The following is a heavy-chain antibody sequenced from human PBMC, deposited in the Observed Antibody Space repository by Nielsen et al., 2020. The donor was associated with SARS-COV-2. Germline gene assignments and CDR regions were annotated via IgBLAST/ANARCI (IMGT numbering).Heavy chain of an antibody. V-gene: IGHV3-48*02. CDR3: ASSFASGYIDY. J-gene: IGHJ4*02. D-gene: IGHD3-9*01. Sequence: GESLKISCAASGFTSSSYSMNWVRQAPGKGLEWVSFISGSGGTIYYADSVKGRFTISRDKAKNSLYLQMNSLREEDAAVYYCASSFASGYIDYWGQGTLGTVSS. CDR1: GFTSSSYS. CDR2: ISGSGGTI.